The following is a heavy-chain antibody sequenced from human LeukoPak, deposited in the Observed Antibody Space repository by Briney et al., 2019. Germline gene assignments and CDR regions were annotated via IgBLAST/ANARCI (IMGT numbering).Heavy chain of an antibody. Sequence: GASVKVSCKASGGTFSSYAISWVRQAPGQGLEWMGRIIPILGIADYAQKFQGRVTITADKSTSTAYMELSSLRSEDTAVYYCARDYTGDPSLPAARAFDYWGQGTLVTVSS. V-gene: IGHV1-69*04. CDR1: GGTFSSYA. CDR3: ARDYTGDPSLPAARAFDY. CDR2: IIPILGIA. D-gene: IGHD2-2*01. J-gene: IGHJ4*02.